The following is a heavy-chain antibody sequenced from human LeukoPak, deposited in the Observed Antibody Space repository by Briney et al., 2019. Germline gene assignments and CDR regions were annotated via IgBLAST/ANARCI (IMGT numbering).Heavy chain of an antibody. CDR3: AKDRGTAVTTLNY. Sequence: PGGSLRLSCAASGFTFSNHGMNWVRQAPGKGLEWLSGISPRGGGTYYADSVKGRFTISRDDSKNTLSLQMNSLRVEDTAVYYCAKDRGTAVTTLNYWGQGTLVTVSS. V-gene: IGHV3-23*01. J-gene: IGHJ4*02. CDR2: ISPRGGGT. D-gene: IGHD4-17*01. CDR1: GFTFSNHG.